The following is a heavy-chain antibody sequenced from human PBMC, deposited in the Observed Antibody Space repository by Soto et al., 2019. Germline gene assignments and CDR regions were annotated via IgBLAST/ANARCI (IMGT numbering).Heavy chain of an antibody. J-gene: IGHJ4*02. CDR3: ARDWGANSSTWGDH. CDR1: GFTFSSYW. Sequence: EVQLVESGGGLVQPGGSLRLACAASGFTFSSYWMSWVRQAPGKGLEWVANIKEDGGQEYYVGSVKGRFTISRDNPKSSLYLQMNSLRAEDTAVYYCARDWGANSSTWGDHWGQGTLVTVSS. D-gene: IGHD6-13*01. CDR2: IKEDGGQE. V-gene: IGHV3-7*05.